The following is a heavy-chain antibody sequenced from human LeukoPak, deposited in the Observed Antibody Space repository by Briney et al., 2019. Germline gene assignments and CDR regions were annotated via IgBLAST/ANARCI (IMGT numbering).Heavy chain of an antibody. Sequence: GRSLRLSCAASRFTFSSYAMHWVRQAPGKGLEWVAIISYDGSNKYYADSVKGRFTISRDNSKNTLYLQMNSLRAEDTAVYYCARDPLHFDLWGRGTLVTVSS. J-gene: IGHJ2*01. V-gene: IGHV3-30-3*01. D-gene: IGHD3-10*01. CDR1: RFTFSSYA. CDR3: ARDPLHFDL. CDR2: ISYDGSNK.